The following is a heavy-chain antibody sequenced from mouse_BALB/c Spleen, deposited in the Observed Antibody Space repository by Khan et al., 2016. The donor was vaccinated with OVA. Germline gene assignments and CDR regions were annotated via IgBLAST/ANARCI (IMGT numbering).Heavy chain of an antibody. D-gene: IGHD1-1*01. CDR1: GFTFSTYG. V-gene: IGHV5-6*01. CDR2: VSTGGGYT. CDR3: ARLAYYYDSEGFAY. Sequence: EVELVESGGDLVKPGGSLKLSCAASGFTFSTYGMSWVRPTPDKRLEWVATVSTGGGYTYYPDSVTGRFTISRDNAKNTLYLQMSSLKSEDTAMFYCARLAYYYDSEGFAYWGQGTLVTVSA. J-gene: IGHJ3*01.